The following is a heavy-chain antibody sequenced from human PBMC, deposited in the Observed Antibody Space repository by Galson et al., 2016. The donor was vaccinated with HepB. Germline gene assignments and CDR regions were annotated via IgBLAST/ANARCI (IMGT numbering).Heavy chain of an antibody. Sequence: TLSLTCAVSGDSISSGSHYWSWIRQSAGKGLEWVGRIYNRGPTGTNFNPSLKSRVTISLDMAQNQFSLKMTSVTAADTAVYYCARGSGNNNGYYEGYYFDYWGLGTEVIVSA. CDR2: IYNRGPT. V-gene: IGHV4-61*02. CDR1: GDSISSGSHY. J-gene: IGHJ4*02. CDR3: ARGSGNNNGYYEGYYFDY. D-gene: IGHD5-12*01.